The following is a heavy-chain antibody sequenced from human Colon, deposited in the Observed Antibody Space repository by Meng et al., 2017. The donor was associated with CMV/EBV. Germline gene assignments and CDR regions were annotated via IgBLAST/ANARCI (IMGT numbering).Heavy chain of an antibody. D-gene: IGHD1-1*01. J-gene: IGHJ4*02. Sequence: SETLSLTCSVSGVAMSLYYWSWIRQAPGKGLEWIGHIYESGTTKYNPSLESRVTISADTSKNEFSLKLRSVTAADTAVYYCARDNWAASLQNYYFDLWGQGSLVTVSS. CDR3: ARDNWAASLQNYYFDL. CDR2: IYESGTT. CDR1: GVAMSLYY. V-gene: IGHV4-59*12.